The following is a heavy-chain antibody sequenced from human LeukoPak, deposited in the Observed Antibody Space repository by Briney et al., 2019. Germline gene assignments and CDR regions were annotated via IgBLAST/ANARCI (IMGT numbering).Heavy chain of an antibody. V-gene: IGHV3-43*02. CDR2: ISGDGGST. J-gene: IGHJ4*02. D-gene: IGHD2-2*01. CDR1: GFTFDDYA. CDR3: AKDIGVVVPTALYFDY. Sequence: PGGSLRLSCAASGFTFDDYAMHWVRQGPGKGLEWVSLISGDGGSTYYADSVMGRFTISRDNSKNSLYLHMNSLRTEDTALYCCAKDIGVVVPTALYFDYWGQGTLVTVSS.